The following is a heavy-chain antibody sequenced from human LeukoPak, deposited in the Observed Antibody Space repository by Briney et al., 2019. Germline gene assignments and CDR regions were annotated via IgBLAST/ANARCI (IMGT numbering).Heavy chain of an antibody. CDR2: INPNSGGT. Sequence: WASVKVSCKASGGTFSSYAISWVRQAPGQGLEWMGWINPNSGGTNYAQKFQGRVTMTRDTSISTAYMELSRLRSDDTAVYYCARDQLDSFAELYNWFDPWGQGTLVTVSS. D-gene: IGHD6-6*01. V-gene: IGHV1-2*02. CDR1: GGTFSSYA. J-gene: IGHJ5*02. CDR3: ARDQLDSFAELYNWFDP.